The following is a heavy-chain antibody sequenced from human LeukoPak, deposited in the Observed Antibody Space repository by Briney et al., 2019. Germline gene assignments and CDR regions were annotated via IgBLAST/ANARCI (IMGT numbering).Heavy chain of an antibody. Sequence: GGSLRLSCAASGFTFSVFWMKWVRQAPGKGLEWVANINQDESQKYYVDSVKGRFTISRDNAKNSLYLQMNSLRAEDTAVYYCARGHHTRGVYDYWGQGTLVTVSS. D-gene: IGHD3-10*01. CDR2: INQDESQK. CDR3: ARGHHTRGVYDY. J-gene: IGHJ4*02. CDR1: GFTFSVFW. V-gene: IGHV3-7*01.